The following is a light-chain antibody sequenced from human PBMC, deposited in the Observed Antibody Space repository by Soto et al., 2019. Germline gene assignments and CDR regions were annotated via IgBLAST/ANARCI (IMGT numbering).Light chain of an antibody. CDR3: SSYTSSRTLDV. V-gene: IGLV2-14*01. Sequence: LTQPASVSGSPGQSITISCTGTSSDVGGYNYVSWYQQHPGKAPKLMIYDVSNRPSGVSNRFSGSKSGNTASLTISGLQAEDEADYYCSSYTSSRTLDVFGTGTKVTVL. CDR1: SSDVGGYNY. CDR2: DVS. J-gene: IGLJ1*01.